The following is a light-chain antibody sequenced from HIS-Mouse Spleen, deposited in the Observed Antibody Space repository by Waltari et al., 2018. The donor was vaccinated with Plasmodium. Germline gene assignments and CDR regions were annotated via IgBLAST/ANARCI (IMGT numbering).Light chain of an antibody. J-gene: IGKJ3*01. Sequence: DIQMTQSQSSLSASVGDRVTITCQASQDFSNYLNWYQQKPGKAPKLLIYDASNLETGVTSRFSGSGSGTDFTFTISSLQPEDIATYYCQQYDNLPFTFGPGTKVDIK. CDR1: QDFSNY. CDR3: QQYDNLPFT. CDR2: DAS. V-gene: IGKV1-33*01.